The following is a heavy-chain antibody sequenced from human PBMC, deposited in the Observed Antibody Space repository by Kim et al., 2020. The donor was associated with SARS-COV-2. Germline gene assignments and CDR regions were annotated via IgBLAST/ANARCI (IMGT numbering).Heavy chain of an antibody. D-gene: IGHD5-12*01. J-gene: IGHJ4*02. Sequence: KFQGRVTITADESTSTAYMGLSSLRSEDTAVYYCARQGVYSGYDWGEDYWGQGTLVTVSS. CDR3: ARQGVYSGYDWGEDY. V-gene: IGHV1-69*01.